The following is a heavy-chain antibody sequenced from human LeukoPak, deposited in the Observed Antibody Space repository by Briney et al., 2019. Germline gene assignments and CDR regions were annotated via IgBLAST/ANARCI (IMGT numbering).Heavy chain of an antibody. CDR2: IVVGSGNT. J-gene: IGHJ5*02. CDR1: GFTFTSSA. D-gene: IGHD1-26*01. V-gene: IGHV1-58*02. Sequence: ASVKVSCKASGFTFTSSAMQWVRQARGQRLEWIGWIVVGSGNTNYAQKFQERVTITRDMSTSTDYMELSSLRSEDTAIYYCARDNSVGDNAWWFDPWGQGTLVTVSS. CDR3: ARDNSVGDNAWWFDP.